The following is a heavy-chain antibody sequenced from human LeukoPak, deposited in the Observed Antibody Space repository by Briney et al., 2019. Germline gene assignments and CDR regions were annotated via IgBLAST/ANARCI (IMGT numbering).Heavy chain of an antibody. D-gene: IGHD6-13*01. V-gene: IGHV3-74*01. CDR3: AKDLRVAAAHSPIYYYYGMDV. J-gene: IGHJ6*02. CDR2: INSDGSST. Sequence: GGSLRLSCAASGFTFSTYWMHWVRQAPGKGLVWVSRINSDGSSTSYADSVKGRFTISRDNSKNTRYLQMNSLRAEDTAVYYCAKDLRVAAAHSPIYYYYGMDVWGQGTTVTVSS. CDR1: GFTFSTYW.